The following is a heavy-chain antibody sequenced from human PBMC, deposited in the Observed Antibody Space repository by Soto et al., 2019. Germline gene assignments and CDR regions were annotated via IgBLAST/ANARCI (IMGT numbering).Heavy chain of an antibody. CDR1: GFTFSSSA. D-gene: IGHD5-12*01. J-gene: IGHJ4*02. CDR3: ATSEGRDGYSFDY. V-gene: IGHV1-58*01. Sequence: SVKVSCKASGFTFSSSAVKWVRQARGQRLEWIGWIVVGSGNTNYAQKFQERVTITRDESTGTAYLELSSLTSEDTAVYYCATSEGRDGYSFDYWGPGTLVTVSS. CDR2: IVVGSGNT.